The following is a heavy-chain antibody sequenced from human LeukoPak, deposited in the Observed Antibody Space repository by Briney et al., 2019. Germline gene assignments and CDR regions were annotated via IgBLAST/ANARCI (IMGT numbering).Heavy chain of an antibody. CDR3: ASGGEPTYYFDY. D-gene: IGHD3-16*01. V-gene: IGHV4-4*02. J-gene: IGHJ4*02. CDR2: IYHSGST. CDR1: GGSISSSNW. Sequence: PSETLSLTCAVSGGSISSSNWWSWVRQPPGKGLEWIGEIYHSGSTNYNPSLKSRVTISVDTSKNQFSLKLSSVTAADTAVYYCASGGEPTYYFDYWGQGTLVTVSS.